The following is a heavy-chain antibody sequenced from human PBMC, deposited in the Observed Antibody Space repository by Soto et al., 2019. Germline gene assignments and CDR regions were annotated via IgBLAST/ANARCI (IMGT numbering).Heavy chain of an antibody. CDR1: GGSSSSSSYY. V-gene: IGHV4-39*01. J-gene: IGHJ4*02. CDR3: ARQRGTMIVV. D-gene: IGHD3-22*01. Sequence: PSETLSLTCTVSGGSSSSSSYYWGWIRQPPGKGLEWIGSIYYSGSTYYNPSLKSRVTISVDTSKNQFSLKLSSVTAADTAVYYCARQRGTMIVVWGQGTLVTVS. CDR2: IYYSGST.